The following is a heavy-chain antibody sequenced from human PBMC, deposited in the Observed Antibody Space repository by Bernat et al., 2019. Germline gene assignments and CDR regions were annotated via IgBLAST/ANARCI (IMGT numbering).Heavy chain of an antibody. V-gene: IGHV3-13*01. CDR2: IGTGGVT. CDR1: GFTFSEYD. CDR3: ARERQLEQLDACDI. Sequence: EVQLVESGGGLVEPGGSLRLSCAASGFTFSEYDMHWVSQSAGKGLEWASAIGTGGVTCHPGSVKGGFTISKKNDKTSLYLLMNGMRAEDTGVYSCARERQLEQLDACDIWGQGTMVIVSS. D-gene: IGHD1/OR15-1a*01. J-gene: IGHJ3*02.